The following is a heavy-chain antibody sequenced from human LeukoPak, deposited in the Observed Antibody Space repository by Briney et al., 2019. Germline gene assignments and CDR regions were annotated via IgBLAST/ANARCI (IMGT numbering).Heavy chain of an antibody. Sequence: ASVKVSCKASGYTFTSYGFTWVRQAPGQGLEWMGWISAYNGNTNYAQKLQSRVTMTTDTSTSTAYMELRSLRSDDPAVYYCARGTVTTSNWYFDLWGRGTLVTVSS. CDR1: GYTFTSYG. J-gene: IGHJ2*01. D-gene: IGHD4-17*01. CDR3: ARGTVTTSNWYFDL. V-gene: IGHV1-18*01. CDR2: ISAYNGNT.